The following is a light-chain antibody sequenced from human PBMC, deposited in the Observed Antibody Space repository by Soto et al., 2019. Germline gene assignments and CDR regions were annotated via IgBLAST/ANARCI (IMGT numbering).Light chain of an antibody. J-gene: IGKJ2*03. V-gene: IGKV3-11*01. Sequence: EIVLTQSPATLSLSPGERATLSCRASQSVSSYLAWYQQKPGQAPRLLIYDASNRATGIPARFSGSGSGTAFTLTSSSLEPEDFEVYYCQQRSNWGYSFGQGTKLEIK. CDR2: DAS. CDR1: QSVSSY. CDR3: QQRSNWGYS.